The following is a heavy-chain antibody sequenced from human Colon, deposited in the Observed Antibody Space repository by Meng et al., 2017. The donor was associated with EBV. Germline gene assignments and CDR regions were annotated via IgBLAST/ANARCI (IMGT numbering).Heavy chain of an antibody. CDR1: GGPISLVYC. CDR2: IYHSGSN. J-gene: IGHJ4*02. CDR3: ARGGYYSFDY. Sequence: EPGPGLVTTPESLSPPVAVPGGPISLVYCWTRVRQCQGKGLEWIVEIYHSGSNNYNPSLKSRVTISVDKSKNQFSLKLTSVTAADTAVYYCARGGYYSFDYWGQRTLVTVSS. D-gene: IGHD5-18*01. V-gene: IGHV4-4*03.